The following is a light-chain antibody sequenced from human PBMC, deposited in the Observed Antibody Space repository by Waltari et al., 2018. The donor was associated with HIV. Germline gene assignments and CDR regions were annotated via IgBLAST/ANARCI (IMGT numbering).Light chain of an antibody. CDR2: NDR. V-gene: IGLV3-27*01. CDR1: ILAQKS. CDR3: YSATDNNLL. Sequence: SYELTQSSSVSVSPGQTARITCSGDILAQKSVRWLQQKPGQAPILVIFNDRERPSGVPERLSGSSSGTTVTLTVSGAHVEDEADYYCYSATDNNLLFGGGTKLTVL. J-gene: IGLJ2*01.